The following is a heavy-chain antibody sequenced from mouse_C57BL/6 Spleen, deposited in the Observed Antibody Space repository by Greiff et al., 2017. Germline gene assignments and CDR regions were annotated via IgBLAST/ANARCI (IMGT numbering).Heavy chain of an antibody. Sequence: QVQLQPPGAELVKPGASVKMSCKASGYTFTSYWITWVKQRPGQGLEWIGDIYPGSGSTNYNEKFKSKATLTVDTSSSTAYMQLSSLTSADSAVYYCARREEGYYVGFAYWGQGTLVTGSA. D-gene: IGHD2-3*01. CDR3: ARREEGYYVGFAY. V-gene: IGHV1-55*01. CDR2: IYPGSGST. J-gene: IGHJ3*01. CDR1: GYTFTSYW.